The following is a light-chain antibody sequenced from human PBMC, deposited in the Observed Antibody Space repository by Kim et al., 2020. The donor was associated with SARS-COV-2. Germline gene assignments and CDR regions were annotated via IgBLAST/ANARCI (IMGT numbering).Light chain of an antibody. Sequence: QSVLTQPPSVSGTPGQRVTISCSGGTSNIGNNYVYWYQQFPGTAPRLLIYTNDQRPSGVPERFSGSKSGTSAYLAISGLRSEDEADYYCSTWDDSLSGRLFGGGTQLTVL. V-gene: IGLV1-47*01. CDR1: TSNIGNNY. J-gene: IGLJ3*02. CDR3: STWDDSLSGRL. CDR2: TND.